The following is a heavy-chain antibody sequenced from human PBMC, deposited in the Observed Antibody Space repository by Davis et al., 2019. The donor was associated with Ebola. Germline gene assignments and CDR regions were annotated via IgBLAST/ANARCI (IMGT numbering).Heavy chain of an antibody. Sequence: PGGSLRLSCAASGFTFSSYWMSWVRQAPGKGLEWVANIKQDGSEKYYVDSVKGRFTISRDNAKNSLYLQMNSLRAEDTAVYYCARDKVYDLYGMDVWGQGTTVTVSS. D-gene: IGHD5/OR15-5a*01. CDR1: GFTFSSYW. CDR2: IKQDGSEK. J-gene: IGHJ6*02. CDR3: ARDKVYDLYGMDV. V-gene: IGHV3-7*01.